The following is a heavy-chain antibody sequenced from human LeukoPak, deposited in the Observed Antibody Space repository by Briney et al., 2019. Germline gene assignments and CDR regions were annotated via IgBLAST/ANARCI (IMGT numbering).Heavy chain of an antibody. J-gene: IGHJ4*02. CDR1: GYSISSGYY. V-gene: IGHV4-38-2*01. D-gene: IGHD3-10*01. CDR2: IYRSGNT. Sequence: SETLSLTCAVSGYSISSGYYWGWIRQPPGKGLEWIGSIYRSGNTYYNPSLKSQVTISVDTSKNQFSLKLSSVTAADTAVYYCARHPLNYYGSGSYLDYWGQGTLVTVSS. CDR3: ARHPLNYYGSGSYLDY.